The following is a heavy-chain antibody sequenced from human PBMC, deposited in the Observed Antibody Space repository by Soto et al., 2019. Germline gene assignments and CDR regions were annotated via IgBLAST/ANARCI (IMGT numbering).Heavy chain of an antibody. CDR1: GGTFSSYA. J-gene: IGHJ6*02. CDR3: ARDKSGYYGSGMVYYGMDV. D-gene: IGHD3-10*01. V-gene: IGHV1-69*01. CDR2: IIPIFGTA. Sequence: QVQLVQSGAEVKKPGSSVKVSCKASGGTFSSYAISWVRQAPGQGLEWMGGIIPIFGTANYAQKFQGRVTITADESTSTAYMELSSLRSEDTAVYYCARDKSGYYGSGMVYYGMDVWGQGTTVTVSS.